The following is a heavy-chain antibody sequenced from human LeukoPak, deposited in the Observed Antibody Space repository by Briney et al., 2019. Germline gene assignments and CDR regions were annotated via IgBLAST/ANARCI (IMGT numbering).Heavy chain of an antibody. D-gene: IGHD1-26*01. CDR3: AEYGVVGARSTYAFDI. V-gene: IGHV3-30*02. J-gene: IGHJ3*02. CDR2: IPYDGSDK. Sequence: PGGSLRLSCAASGFPFSSYGMHWVRQAPGKGLEWVAFIPYDGSDKFYADSVKGRFTISRDNSKNTLYLQMNSLRAEDTAVYYCAEYGVVGARSTYAFDIWGQGTMVTVSS. CDR1: GFPFSSYG.